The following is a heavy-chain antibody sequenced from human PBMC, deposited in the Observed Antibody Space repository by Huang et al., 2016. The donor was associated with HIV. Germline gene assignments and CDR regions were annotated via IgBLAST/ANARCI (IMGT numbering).Heavy chain of an antibody. J-gene: IGHJ2*01. CDR2: SSYDDGSTT. Sequence: QVQLVESGGGVVQPGGSLRLACAASGFPFSNYPMHWVRQAPGKGLEWVAVSSYDDGSTTYFADSVKGRFTISRDNSKNTVYLQMSSLRADDTAVFYCARDVLRGLGYFDVWGRGTLVTVSS. CDR1: GFPFSNYP. CDR3: ARDVLRGLGYFDV. V-gene: IGHV3-30-3*01. D-gene: IGHD4-17*01.